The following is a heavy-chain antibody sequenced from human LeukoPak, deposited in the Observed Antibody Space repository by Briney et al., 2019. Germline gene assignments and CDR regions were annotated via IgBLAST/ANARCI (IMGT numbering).Heavy chain of an antibody. Sequence: GESLKISCQGSRDTFTNYWIGWVRQMPGKGLECMGIIFPGDSDPKYSPSFQGQVTISVDKSINTAYLQWNSLKASDTAMYYCARLGSHGFDYWGQGTLVTVSS. CDR1: RDTFTNYW. CDR3: ARLGSHGFDY. CDR2: IFPGDSDP. J-gene: IGHJ4*02. D-gene: IGHD1-26*01. V-gene: IGHV5-51*01.